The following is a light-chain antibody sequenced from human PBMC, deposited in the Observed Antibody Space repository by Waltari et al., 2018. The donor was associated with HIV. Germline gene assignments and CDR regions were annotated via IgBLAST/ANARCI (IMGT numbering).Light chain of an antibody. CDR2: TNY. CDR3: ATWDDSRSAVV. V-gene: IGLV1-47*01. J-gene: IGLJ2*01. Sequence: QSVLTQPPSASGTPGQKVTISCFGSSSNIGSHDVFWYQQLPGAAPKLLIHTNYPRPSGVPERFSGSRSGTSASLAISGFRSEDEADYTCATWDDSRSAVVFGGGTKVNVL. CDR1: SSNIGSHD.